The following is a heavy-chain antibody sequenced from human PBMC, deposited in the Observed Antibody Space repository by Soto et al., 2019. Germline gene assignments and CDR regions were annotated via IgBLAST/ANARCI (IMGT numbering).Heavy chain of an antibody. CDR3: AKDFSVSSWYYFDH. CDR1: GYTSTNYG. CDR2: INAGSGKT. D-gene: IGHD6-13*01. V-gene: IGHV1-3*01. J-gene: IGHJ4*02. Sequence: ASVKVSCKASGYTSTNYGMHWVRQAPGQRLEWMGGINAGSGKTKYSQKFQGRITITTDKSTSTAYMELSSLRSEDTAVYYCAKDFSVSSWYYFDHWGQGTLVTVSS.